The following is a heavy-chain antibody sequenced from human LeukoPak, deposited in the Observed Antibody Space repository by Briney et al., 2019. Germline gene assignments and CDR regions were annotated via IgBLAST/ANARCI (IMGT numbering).Heavy chain of an antibody. CDR2: IYESGST. V-gene: IGHV4-39*01. D-gene: IGHD6-13*01. J-gene: IGHJ3*02. CDR1: GGSISSSSYY. CDR3: ARSDISWNAFDI. Sequence: SETLSLTCTVSGGSISSSSYYWAWIRQPPGKGLEWIGSIYESGSTYYNASLKSRVTIFVDTSKKQFSLKLSSVTAADTAVYYCARSDISWNAFDIWGQGTMVTVSS.